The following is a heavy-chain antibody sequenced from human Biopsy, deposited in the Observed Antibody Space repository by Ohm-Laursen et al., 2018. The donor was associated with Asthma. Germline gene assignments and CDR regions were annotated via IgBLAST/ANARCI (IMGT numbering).Heavy chain of an antibody. D-gene: IGHD3-9*01. CDR1: GASINSGGSS. CDR2: PFSSGAP. CDR3: ARMNTLIQAANYFSYAMDV. V-gene: IGHV4-30-2*01. Sequence: TLSLTCAVSGASINSGGSSWDWIPPPPREGPGVVGYPFSSGAPHLNPSLKSRVTISVDRSQRQFSLKVNSVTAADTAVYYCARMNTLIQAANYFSYAMDVWGQGTTVTVSS. J-gene: IGHJ6*02.